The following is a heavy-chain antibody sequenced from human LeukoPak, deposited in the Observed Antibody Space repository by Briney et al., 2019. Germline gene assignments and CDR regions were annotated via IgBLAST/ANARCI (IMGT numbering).Heavy chain of an antibody. Sequence: GGSLRLSCVASGFTFSSYWMSWVRQAPGKGLEWVANIKQDGSENFYVDSVKGRFTISRDNDKNSLYLKMNSLRAEDTAVYYCARDSTGYGYEEWSWGQGTLVTVSS. D-gene: IGHD5-18*01. V-gene: IGHV3-7*01. J-gene: IGHJ5*02. CDR3: ARDSTGYGYEEWS. CDR1: GFTFSSYW. CDR2: IKQDGSEN.